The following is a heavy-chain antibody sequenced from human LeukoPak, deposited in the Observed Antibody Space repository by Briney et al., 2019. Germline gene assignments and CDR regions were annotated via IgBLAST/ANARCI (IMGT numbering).Heavy chain of an antibody. V-gene: IGHV4-34*01. CDR2: INHSGST. CDR1: GGSFSGYY. D-gene: IGHD3-3*01. Sequence: KPSETLSLTCAVYGGSFSGYYWSWIRQPPGKGLEWIGEINHSGSTNYNPSLKSRVTISVDTSKNQFSLKLSSVTAADTAVYYCARGRYYDFWSGWANNWFDPWGQGTLVTVSS. CDR3: ARGRYYDFWSGWANNWFDP. J-gene: IGHJ5*02.